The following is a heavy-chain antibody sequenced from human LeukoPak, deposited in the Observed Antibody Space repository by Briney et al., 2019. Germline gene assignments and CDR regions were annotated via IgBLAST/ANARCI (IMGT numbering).Heavy chain of an antibody. D-gene: IGHD6-13*01. V-gene: IGHV3-74*01. Sequence: GGSLRLSCAASGFTFSSYWMHWVRQAPGKGLVWVSRINRDGRSTSYADYVKGRVTISRDNAKNTLYLQMNSLRAEDTAVYYCARSYSSWYSFDYWGQGTLVTVSS. CDR2: INRDGRST. J-gene: IGHJ4*02. CDR3: ARSYSSWYSFDY. CDR1: GFTFSSYW.